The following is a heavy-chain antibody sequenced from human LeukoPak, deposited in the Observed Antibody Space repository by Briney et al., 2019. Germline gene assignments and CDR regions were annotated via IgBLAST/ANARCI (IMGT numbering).Heavy chain of an antibody. CDR2: IIPIFGTA. Sequence: SVNVSCKASGGTFISYAISWVRLAPGQGLEWMLGIIPIFGTANYAQKFQGRVTITADESTSTASMELSSLRSEDTAVYYCARGQQWLVVWFDPWGQGTLVTVSS. V-gene: IGHV1-69*13. CDR1: GGTFISYA. J-gene: IGHJ5*02. CDR3: ARGQQWLVVWFDP. D-gene: IGHD6-19*01.